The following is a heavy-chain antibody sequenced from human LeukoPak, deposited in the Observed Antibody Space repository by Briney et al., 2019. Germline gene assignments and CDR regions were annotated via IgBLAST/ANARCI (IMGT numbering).Heavy chain of an antibody. CDR3: AIIAARLDC. Sequence: GGSLRLSCAASGFTFSSYAMHWVRQAPGKGLEYVSAISSNGGSTYYANSVKGRFTISRDNSKNTLYLQMGSLRAEDMAVYYCAIIAARLDCWGQGTLVTVSS. D-gene: IGHD6-6*01. CDR1: GFTFSSYA. V-gene: IGHV3-64*01. J-gene: IGHJ4*02. CDR2: ISSNGGST.